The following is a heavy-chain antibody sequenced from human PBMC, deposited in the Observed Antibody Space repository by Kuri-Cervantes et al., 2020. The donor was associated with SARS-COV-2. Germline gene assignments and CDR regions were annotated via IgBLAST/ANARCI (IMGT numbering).Heavy chain of an antibody. Sequence: ASVKVSCKASGYTFTGCYMHWVRQAPGQGLEWMGWINPNIGNTNYAQKFQGRVTMTRDRSISTAYMELSSLRSEDTAVYYCARVGCATRGGNYLWGQGTLVTVSS. J-gene: IGHJ4*02. V-gene: IGHV1-2*02. CDR3: ARVGCATRGGNYL. CDR1: GYTFTGCY. D-gene: IGHD1-7*01. CDR2: INPNIGNT.